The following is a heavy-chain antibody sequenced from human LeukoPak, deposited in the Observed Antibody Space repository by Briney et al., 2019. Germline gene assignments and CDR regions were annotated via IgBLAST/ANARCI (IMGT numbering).Heavy chain of an antibody. V-gene: IGHV4-39*07. CDR2: IYYSGST. J-gene: IGHJ4*02. CDR1: GGSISSSSYY. CDR3: ARDLRWKLLRGRAFDY. Sequence: PSETLSLTCTVSGGSISSSSYYWGWIRQPPGKGLEWIGSIYYSGSTYYNPSLKSRVTISVDTSKNQFSLKLSSVTAADTAVYYCARDLRWKLLRGRAFDYWGQGTLVTVSS. D-gene: IGHD1-26*01.